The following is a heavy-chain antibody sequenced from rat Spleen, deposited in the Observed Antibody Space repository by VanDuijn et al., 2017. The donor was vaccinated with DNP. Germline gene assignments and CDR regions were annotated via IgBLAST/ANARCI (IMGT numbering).Heavy chain of an antibody. CDR3: ACPGD. V-gene: IGHV6-6*01. CDR2: IKAKSNNYAT. D-gene: IGHD1-4*01. Sequence: EVQVLESGGGLVQPGNSLRLSCATSGFTFSSAWMYWYRQFPDKRLEWVARIKAKSNNYATDYTDSVKGRFTISRDDSKSSIYLQMNNLKEEDTAIYYCACPGDWGQGTLVTVSS. J-gene: IGHJ3*01. CDR1: GFTFSSAW.